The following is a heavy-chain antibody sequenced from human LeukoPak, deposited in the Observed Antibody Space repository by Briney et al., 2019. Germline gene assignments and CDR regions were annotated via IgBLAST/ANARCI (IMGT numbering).Heavy chain of an antibody. CDR1: GFSFSNYY. Sequence: GGSLRLSCKASGFSFSNYYMNWVRQAPGKGLEWLSHINGRGGIINYADSVKGRFTISRDNARNSLDLHMSSLGAEDTAVYYCARDDHGDRPIDYWGQGTLVTVSS. V-gene: IGHV3-48*04. CDR2: INGRGGII. D-gene: IGHD4-17*01. CDR3: ARDDHGDRPIDY. J-gene: IGHJ4*02.